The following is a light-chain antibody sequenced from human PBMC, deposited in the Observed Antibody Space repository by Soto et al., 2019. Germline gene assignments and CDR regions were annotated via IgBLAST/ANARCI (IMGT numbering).Light chain of an antibody. CDR3: CSYAGSFYV. J-gene: IGLJ1*01. CDR2: RNN. CDR1: SSNIGSNY. Sequence: QSVLTQPPSASGTPGQRVTISCSGSSSNIGSNYVYWYQQLPGTAPKLLIYRNNQRPSGVPDRFSGSKSGTSASLAISGLRSEDEADYYCCSYAGSFYVFGTGTKVTVL. V-gene: IGLV1-47*01.